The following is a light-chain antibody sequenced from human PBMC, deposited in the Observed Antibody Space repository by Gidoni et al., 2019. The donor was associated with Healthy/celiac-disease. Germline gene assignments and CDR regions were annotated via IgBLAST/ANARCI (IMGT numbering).Light chain of an antibody. CDR3: QQSYSTPLP. CDR1: QSISSY. J-gene: IGKJ4*01. CDR2: AAS. Sequence: DIQMTQSPSSLSASVGDRVTITCRASQSISSYLNWYQQKPGKAPKLLIYAASSLQSGVPSRISGSGSGTAFTLTISSLLPADFATYYCQQSYSTPLPFGGGTKVEIK. V-gene: IGKV1-39*01.